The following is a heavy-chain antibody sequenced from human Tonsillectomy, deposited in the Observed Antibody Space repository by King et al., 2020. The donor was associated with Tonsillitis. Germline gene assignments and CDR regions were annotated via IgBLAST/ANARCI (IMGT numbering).Heavy chain of an antibody. Sequence: VQLVESGAEVKKPGSSVKVSCKASGGTFSSYAISWVRQAPGQGLEWMGRIIPILGIANYAQKFQGRVTITADKSTSTAYMELSSLRSEDTAVYYCARSCITIFGVVIYYYYGMDVWGEGTTVTVSS. CDR1: GGTFSSYA. CDR2: IIPILGIA. V-gene: IGHV1-69*09. CDR3: ARSCITIFGVVIYYYYGMDV. D-gene: IGHD3-3*01. J-gene: IGHJ6*04.